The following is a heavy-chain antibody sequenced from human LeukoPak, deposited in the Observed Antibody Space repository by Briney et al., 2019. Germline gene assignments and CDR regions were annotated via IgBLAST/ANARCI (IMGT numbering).Heavy chain of an antibody. D-gene: IGHD3-10*01. CDR2: ISYDGSNK. CDR1: GFTFSSYA. J-gene: IGHJ5*02. V-gene: IGHV3-30*04. Sequence: GGSLRLSCAASGFTFSSYAMHWVRQAPGKGLEWVAVISYDGSNKYYADSVKGRFTISRDNSKNTLYPQMNSLRAEDTAVYYCARDRGYYGSGSYYHWGPGTLVTVSS. CDR3: ARDRGYYGSGSYYH.